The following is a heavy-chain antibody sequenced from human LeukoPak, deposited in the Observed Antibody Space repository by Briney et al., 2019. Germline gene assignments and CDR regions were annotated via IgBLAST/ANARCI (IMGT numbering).Heavy chain of an antibody. V-gene: IGHV5-51*01. CDR2: IYPGDSDT. CDR3: ASTGSYDSSGYDY. D-gene: IGHD3-22*01. Sequence: GIIYPGDSDTRYSPSFQGQVTISADKSISTAYLQWSSLKASDTAMYYCASTGSYDSSGYDYWGQGTLVTVSS. J-gene: IGHJ4*02.